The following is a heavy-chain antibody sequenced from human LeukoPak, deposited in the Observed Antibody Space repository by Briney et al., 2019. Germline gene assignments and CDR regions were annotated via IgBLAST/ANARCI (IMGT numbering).Heavy chain of an antibody. J-gene: IGHJ3*02. D-gene: IGHD5-12*01. CDR2: IKEDGSEE. CDR3: ARINSGLKWGDALDI. V-gene: IGHV3-7*01. Sequence: PGRSLRLSCTASGFTFSSFWMSWIRQAPGKGLEWVAHIKEDGSEEYYLDSVKGRFTISRDNAKNSLYPQMNSLRAEDTAVYYCARINSGLKWGDALDIWGQGTKVTVSS. CDR1: GFTFSSFW.